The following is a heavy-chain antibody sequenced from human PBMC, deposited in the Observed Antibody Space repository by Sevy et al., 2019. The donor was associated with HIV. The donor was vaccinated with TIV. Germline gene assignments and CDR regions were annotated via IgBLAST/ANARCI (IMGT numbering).Heavy chain of an antibody. D-gene: IGHD6-25*01. V-gene: IGHV3-23*01. CDR3: ARNLSPSGAFDI. J-gene: IGHJ3*02. CDR2: ISGSSGTT. CDR1: GLTFSNYV. Sequence: GGSLRLSCAASGLTFSNYVMSWVRQAPGKGLEWLSVISGSSGTTYAAESVKGRFTISRDNSKNTLYLHMTSLGAEDTAVYYRARNLSPSGAFDIWGQGTRVTVSS.